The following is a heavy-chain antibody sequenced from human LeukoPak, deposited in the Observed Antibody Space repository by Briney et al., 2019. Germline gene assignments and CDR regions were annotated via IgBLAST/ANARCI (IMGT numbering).Heavy chain of an antibody. CDR1: GYTFTYYV. CDR3: ARGEKPYDY. V-gene: IGHV1-18*01. J-gene: IGHJ4*02. Sequence: ASVKVSCKTSGYTFTYYVISWVRQAPGQGLEWMGWINAYNGNTNDAQRFQGRVTMTTDTSTSTAYMELRSLRSDDTAVYYCARGEKPYDYWGQGTLVSVSS. CDR2: INAYNGNT. D-gene: IGHD1-26*01.